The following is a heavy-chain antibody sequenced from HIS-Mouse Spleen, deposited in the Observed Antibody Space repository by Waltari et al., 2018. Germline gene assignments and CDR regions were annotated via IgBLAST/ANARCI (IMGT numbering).Heavy chain of an antibody. Sequence: QVQLVESGRGVVQPGRSLRLSCAASGFTFISSGLHWDRQAPGTGLEWVAVISYDGSNKYYADSVKGRFTISRDNSKNTRYRQMNSLRAEDTAVYYCAKASSGWLDYWGQGTLVTVSS. D-gene: IGHD6-19*01. CDR1: GFTFISSG. V-gene: IGHV3-30*18. CDR2: ISYDGSNK. CDR3: AKASSGWLDY. J-gene: IGHJ4*02.